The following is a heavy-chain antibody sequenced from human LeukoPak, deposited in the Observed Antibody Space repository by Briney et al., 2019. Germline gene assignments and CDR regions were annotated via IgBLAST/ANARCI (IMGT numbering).Heavy chain of an antibody. Sequence: TGGSLRLSCAASGFTFSSYAMSWVRQAPGKGLEWIGSINHSGSTNYNPSLKSRVTISVDTSKNQFSLKLSSVTAADTAVYYCARGHYYYGSGSRIDYWGQGTLVTVSS. CDR3: ARGHYYYGSGSRIDY. V-gene: IGHV4-34*01. D-gene: IGHD3-10*01. CDR1: GFTFSSYA. J-gene: IGHJ4*02. CDR2: INHSGST.